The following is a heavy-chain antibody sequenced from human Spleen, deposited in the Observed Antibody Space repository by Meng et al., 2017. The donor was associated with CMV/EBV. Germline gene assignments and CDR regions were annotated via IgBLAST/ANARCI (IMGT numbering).Heavy chain of an antibody. J-gene: IGHJ4*02. CDR2: IYYRSRWYD. Sequence: SETLSLTCAISGDSVSSNSAAWNWIRQSPLRGLEWLGRIYYRSRWYDGYAVSVRGRITISPDTSKNQFSLQLSSVTPEDTAVYYCVRDGVTASYYYDYWGQGTVVTVS. D-gene: IGHD5-18*01. CDR3: VRDGVTASYYYDY. V-gene: IGHV6-1*01. CDR1: GDSVSSNSAA.